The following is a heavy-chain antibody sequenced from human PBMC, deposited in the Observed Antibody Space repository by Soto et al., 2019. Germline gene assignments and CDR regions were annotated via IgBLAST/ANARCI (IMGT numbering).Heavy chain of an antibody. CDR2: IRSKAYGGTT. J-gene: IGHJ6*02. CDR3: TRVVDTAKLHYYYYGMDV. CDR1: GFTFGDYA. D-gene: IGHD5-18*01. V-gene: IGHV3-49*03. Sequence: GGSLRLSCTASGFTFGDYAMSWFRQAPGKGLEWVGFIRSKAYGGTTEYAASVKGRFTISRDDSKSIAYLQMNSLKTEDTAVYYCTRVVDTAKLHYYYYGMDVWGQGTTVTVYS.